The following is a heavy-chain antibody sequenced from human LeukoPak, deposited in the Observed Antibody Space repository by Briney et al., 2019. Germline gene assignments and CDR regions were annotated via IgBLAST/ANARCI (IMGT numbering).Heavy chain of an antibody. CDR3: ARDGSNYPYYYYYMDV. V-gene: IGHV3-48*03. CDR2: ISSSGSTI. Sequence: GGSLRLSCAASGFTFSSYEMNWVRQAPGKGLEWVSYISSSGSTIYYADSVKGRFTISRDNAKNSLYLQMNSLRAEDTAVYYCARDGSNYPYYYYYMDVWGKGTTVTVSS. D-gene: IGHD4-11*01. CDR1: GFTFSSYE. J-gene: IGHJ6*03.